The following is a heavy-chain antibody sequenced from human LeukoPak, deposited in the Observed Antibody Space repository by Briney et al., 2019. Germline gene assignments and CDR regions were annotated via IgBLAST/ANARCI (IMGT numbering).Heavy chain of an antibody. CDR3: ARAPTSSTSSSSPFDI. CDR2: IYYSGST. V-gene: IGHV4-59*08. Sequence: SETLSLTCTVSGGSISSYYWSWVRQPPGKGLEWIGYIYYSGSTNYNPSLTSRVTMSVDTSKNQFSLKLTSVTVADTALYYCARAPTSSTSSSSPFDIWGQGTMVTVSS. J-gene: IGHJ3*02. CDR1: GGSISSYY. D-gene: IGHD2-2*01.